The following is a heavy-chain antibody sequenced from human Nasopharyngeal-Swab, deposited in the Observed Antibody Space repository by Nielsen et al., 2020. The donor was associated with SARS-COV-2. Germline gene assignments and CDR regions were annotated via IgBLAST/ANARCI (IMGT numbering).Heavy chain of an antibody. J-gene: IGHJ6*03. D-gene: IGHD2-8*01. CDR1: GFTFSNYA. CDR3: ATARYCTMMSCVTFYYYMDV. Sequence: GGSLRLSCTASGFTFSNYAMTWVRQAPGKGLEWVSSIRVSGDTTYYADSVKGRFTISRDSSKNTLYLQMNSLRAEDTAVYYCATARYCTMMSCVTFYYYMDVWGKGTTVTVSS. V-gene: IGHV3-23*01. CDR2: IRVSGDTT.